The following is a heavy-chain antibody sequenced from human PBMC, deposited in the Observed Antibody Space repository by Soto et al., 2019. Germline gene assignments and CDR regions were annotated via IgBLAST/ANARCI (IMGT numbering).Heavy chain of an antibody. CDR3: ARGVVAFGGVIVIGFWFDP. D-gene: IGHD3-16*02. Sequence: PSETLSLTCTVSGGSISSYYWSWIRQPPGKGLEWIGYIYYSGSTNYNPSLKSRVTISVDTSKNQFSLKLSSVTAADTAVYYCARGVVAFGGVIVIGFWFDPWGQGTLVTVSS. CDR1: GGSISSYY. V-gene: IGHV4-59*01. J-gene: IGHJ5*02. CDR2: IYYSGST.